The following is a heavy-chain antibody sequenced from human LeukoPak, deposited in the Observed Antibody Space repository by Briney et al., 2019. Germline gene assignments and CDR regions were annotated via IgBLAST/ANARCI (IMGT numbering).Heavy chain of an antibody. V-gene: IGHV3-48*01. J-gene: IGHJ3*02. D-gene: IGHD1-26*01. CDR1: GFTFSSYS. Sequence: GGSLRLSCAASGFTFSSYSMNWVRQAPGKGLEWVSYISSSSSTIYYADSVKGQFTISRDNAKNSLYLQMNSLRAEDTAVYYCASPIIWGGIINDAFDIWGQGTMVTVSS. CDR2: ISSSSSTI. CDR3: ASPIIWGGIINDAFDI.